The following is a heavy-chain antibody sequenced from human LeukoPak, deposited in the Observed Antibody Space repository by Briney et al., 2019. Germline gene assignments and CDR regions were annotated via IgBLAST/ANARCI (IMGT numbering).Heavy chain of an antibody. D-gene: IGHD1-26*01. Sequence: SETLSLTCTVTGASISSSSYYWGWIRQPPGKGLEWIGNIYYSGSTYYNPSLKSRVTISVDSSKNQFSLKLSSVTAADTAVYYCARQGEGGRAFDIWGQGTMVTVSS. CDR2: IYYSGST. J-gene: IGHJ3*02. V-gene: IGHV4-39*01. CDR1: GASISSSSYY. CDR3: ARQGEGGRAFDI.